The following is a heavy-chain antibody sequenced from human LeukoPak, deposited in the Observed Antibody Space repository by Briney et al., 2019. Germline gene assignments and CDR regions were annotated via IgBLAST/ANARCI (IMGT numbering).Heavy chain of an antibody. CDR2: ISTNGNSI. D-gene: IGHD6-13*01. V-gene: IGHV3-64*01. Sequence: GGSLRLSCAASGSTFSSYLMHWVRQAPGKGLEYVSAISTNGNSIYYANSVKGRFTISRDNSKDTLYLQMGSLRAEDTAVYYCARIQSPGIAAAGLLDYWGQGTLVTVSS. CDR1: GSTFSSYL. CDR3: ARIQSPGIAAAGLLDY. J-gene: IGHJ4*02.